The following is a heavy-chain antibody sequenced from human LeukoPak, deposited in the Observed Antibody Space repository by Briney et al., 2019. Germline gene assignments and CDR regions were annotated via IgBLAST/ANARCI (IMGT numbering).Heavy chain of an antibody. J-gene: IGHJ6*03. CDR1: GYTFTGYY. CDR3: ARDAVGGYNENYYYYYMDV. Sequence: VASVKVSCKASGYTFTGYYMHWVRQAPGQGLEWMGWTNPNSGGTNYAQKFQGRVTMTRDTSISTAYMELSRLRSDDTAVYYCARDAVGGYNENYYYYYMDVWGKGTTVTVSS. D-gene: IGHD5-24*01. CDR2: TNPNSGGT. V-gene: IGHV1-2*02.